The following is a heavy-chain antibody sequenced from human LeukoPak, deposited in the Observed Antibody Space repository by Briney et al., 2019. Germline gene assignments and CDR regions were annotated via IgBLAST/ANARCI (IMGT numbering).Heavy chain of an antibody. CDR3: ARAGRAVGDAFDI. D-gene: IGHD1-26*01. CDR2: INSDGSST. CDR1: GFTFSSYW. Sequence: GGSLRLSCAASGFTFSSYWMHWVRQAPGKGLVWVSRINSDGSSTSYADSVKGRFTISRDNAKNTLYLQMNSLRVEDTAVYYCARAGRAVGDAFDIWGQGTMVTVSS. V-gene: IGHV3-74*01. J-gene: IGHJ3*02.